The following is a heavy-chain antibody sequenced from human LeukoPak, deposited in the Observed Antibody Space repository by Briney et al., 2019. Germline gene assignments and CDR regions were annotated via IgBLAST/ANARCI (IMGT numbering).Heavy chain of an antibody. J-gene: IGHJ6*03. Sequence: SETLSLTCTVSGGSISSYYWSWLRQPPGKGLEWIGYIYYSGSTNYNPSLKGRVTISVDSSKNQFSLKLSSVTAADTAVYYCARVGSGYSYYYYMDVWGKGTTVTVSS. CDR3: ARVGSGYSYYYYMDV. CDR1: GGSISSYY. CDR2: IYYSGST. D-gene: IGHD3-3*01. V-gene: IGHV4-59*01.